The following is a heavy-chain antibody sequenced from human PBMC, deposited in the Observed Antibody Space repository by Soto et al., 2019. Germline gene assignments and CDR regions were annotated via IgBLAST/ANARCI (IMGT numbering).Heavy chain of an antibody. D-gene: IGHD3-22*01. CDR3: ARGTYYYDSSGYYYSAKGYYFDY. J-gene: IGHJ4*02. Sequence: PSETLSLTCTVSGGSISSGDYYWSWIRQPPGKGLEWIGEINHSGSTNYNPSLKSRVTISVDTSKNQFSLKLSSVTAADTAVYYCARGTYYYDSSGYYYSAKGYYFDYWGQGTLVTVSS. CDR1: GGSISSGDYY. CDR2: INHSGST. V-gene: IGHV4-39*07.